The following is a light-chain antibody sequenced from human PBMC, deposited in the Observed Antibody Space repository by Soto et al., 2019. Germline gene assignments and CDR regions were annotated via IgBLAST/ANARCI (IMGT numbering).Light chain of an antibody. Sequence: EIVMTQSPATLSVSPGERATLSCRASQSIANTLAWYQQKPGQAPRLLIYGASIRATGIPARFSGSGSGTEFTLTISSLQSEHFAVYYCQQYNSWPTFGPGTKVDVK. J-gene: IGKJ3*01. CDR2: GAS. CDR3: QQYNSWPT. V-gene: IGKV3-15*01. CDR1: QSIANT.